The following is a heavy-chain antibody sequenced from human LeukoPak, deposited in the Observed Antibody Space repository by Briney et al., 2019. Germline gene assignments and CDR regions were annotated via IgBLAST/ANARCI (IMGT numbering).Heavy chain of an antibody. CDR1: GGSFSGYY. CDR3: ARDHTWKHDAFDI. CDR2: IYTSGST. D-gene: IGHD1-1*01. J-gene: IGHJ3*02. Sequence: PSETLSLTCAVYGGSFSGYYWSWIRQPPGKGLEWIGRIYTSGSTNYNPSLKSRVTMSVDTSKNQFSLKLSSVTAADTAVYYCARDHTWKHDAFDIWGQGTMVTVSS. V-gene: IGHV4-59*10.